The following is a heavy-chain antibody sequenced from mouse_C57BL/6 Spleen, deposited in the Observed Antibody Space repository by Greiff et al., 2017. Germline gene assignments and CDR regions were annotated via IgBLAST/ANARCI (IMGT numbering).Heavy chain of an antibody. Sequence: VQVVESGAELAKPGASVKLSCKASGYTFTSYWMHWVKQRPGQGLEWIGYINPSSGFTKYNQKFKDKATLTADKSSSTAYMQLSSLTYEDSAVYYCARSYYGSSYVDYWGQGTTLTVSS. V-gene: IGHV1-7*01. J-gene: IGHJ2*01. CDR1: GYTFTSYW. CDR3: ARSYYGSSYVDY. D-gene: IGHD1-1*01. CDR2: INPSSGFT.